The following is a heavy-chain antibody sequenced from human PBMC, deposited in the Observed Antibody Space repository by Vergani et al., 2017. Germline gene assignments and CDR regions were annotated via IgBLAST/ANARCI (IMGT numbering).Heavy chain of an antibody. CDR2: IQYDAGNK. V-gene: IGHV3-30*02. CDR3: AKDFAHFLTGLSPFGYFDY. Sequence: QVQLVESGGGVVQPGGSLRLSCAASGFTFRSYVIHWVRQAPGKGLVWVAFIQYDAGNKYYADSVKGRFTISRDNSKNTLYLQMNSLRAEDTAVYYCAKDFAHFLTGLSPFGYFDYWGQGILVTVSS. D-gene: IGHD3/OR15-3a*01. J-gene: IGHJ4*02. CDR1: GFTFRSYV.